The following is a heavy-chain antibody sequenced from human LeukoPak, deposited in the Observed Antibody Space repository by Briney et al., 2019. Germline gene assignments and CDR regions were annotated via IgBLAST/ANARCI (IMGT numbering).Heavy chain of an antibody. V-gene: IGHV3-30*19. CDR3: ARDRYSSGWPSDAFDI. CDR2: ISYDGSNK. J-gene: IGHJ3*02. Sequence: GGSLRLSCAASGFTFSSYGMHWVRQAPGKGLEWVAVISYDGSNKYYADSVKGRFTISRDNSKNTLYLQMNSLRAEDTAVYYCARDRYSSGWPSDAFDIWGQGTMVTVSS. CDR1: GFTFSSYG. D-gene: IGHD6-19*01.